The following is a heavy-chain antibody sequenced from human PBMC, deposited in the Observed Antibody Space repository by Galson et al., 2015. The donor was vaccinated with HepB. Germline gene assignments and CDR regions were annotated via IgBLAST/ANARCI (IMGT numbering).Heavy chain of an antibody. CDR2: INHSGST. Sequence: ETLSLTCAVYGGSFSGYYWSWIRQPPGKGLEWIGEINHSGSTNYNPSLKSRVTISVDTSKNQFSLKLSSVTAADTAVYYCARGRSYSDFWSGWGYYFDYWGQGTLVTVSS. CDR3: ARGRSYSDFWSGWGYYFDY. V-gene: IGHV4-34*01. CDR1: GGSFSGYY. D-gene: IGHD3-3*01. J-gene: IGHJ4*02.